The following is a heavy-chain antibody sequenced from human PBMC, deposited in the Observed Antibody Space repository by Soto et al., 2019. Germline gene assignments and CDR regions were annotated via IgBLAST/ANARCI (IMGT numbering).Heavy chain of an antibody. CDR1: GYSFTSYW. Sequence: GESLKISCKGSGYSFTSYWISWVRQMPGKGLEWMGRIDPSDSYTNYSPSFQGHVTISADKSISTAYLQWSSLKASDTAMYYCARDDFPLTSVVDSSPFDPWGQGTLVTVSS. CDR3: ARDDFPLTSVVDSSPFDP. J-gene: IGHJ5*02. V-gene: IGHV5-10-1*01. D-gene: IGHD6-13*01. CDR2: IDPSDSYT.